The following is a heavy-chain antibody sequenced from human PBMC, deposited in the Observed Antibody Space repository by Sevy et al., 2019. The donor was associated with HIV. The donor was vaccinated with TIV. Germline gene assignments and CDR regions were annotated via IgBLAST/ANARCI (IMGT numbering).Heavy chain of an antibody. CDR3: ARAPPVRSGDDSLNWFDP. Sequence: SETLSLTCTVSGGSISAYYWSWIRQPPGMPLEYIGYIYYTGSTNYNPSLKSRVTISVDTSKNQFSLKLNSVTAADTAVYFCARAPPVRSGDDSLNWFDPWGQRTLVTVSS. CDR2: IYYTGST. V-gene: IGHV4-59*01. CDR1: GGSISAYY. D-gene: IGHD5-12*01. J-gene: IGHJ5*02.